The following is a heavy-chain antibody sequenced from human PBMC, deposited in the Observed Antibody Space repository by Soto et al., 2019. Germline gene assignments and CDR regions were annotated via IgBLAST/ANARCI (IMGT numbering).Heavy chain of an antibody. J-gene: IGHJ4*02. D-gene: IGHD2-8*01. CDR3: ERDGGYCTNGVCYTEGYFDY. CDR2: ISSSGSTI. V-gene: IGHV3-48*03. Sequence: GWSLRLSCASSGFTFISYEMNWVRHSPGKGLEGVSYISSSGSTIYYADSVKGRFTISRDNAKNSLSPQMNSLRAEDTDVYYCERDGGYCTNGVCYTEGYFDYWGQGTLVTVSS. CDR1: GFTFISYE.